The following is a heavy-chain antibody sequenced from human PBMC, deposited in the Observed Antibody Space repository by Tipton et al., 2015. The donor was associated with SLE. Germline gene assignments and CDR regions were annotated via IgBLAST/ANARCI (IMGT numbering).Heavy chain of an antibody. CDR2: INAGNGNT. D-gene: IGHD6-13*01. J-gene: IGHJ3*02. CDR3: ARDKQPGAFDI. V-gene: IGHV1-3*01. Sequence: QLVQSGAEVKKPGASVKVSCKASGYTFTSYAMHWVRQDPGQRLEWMGWINAGNGNTKYSQKFQGRVTITRDTSASTAYMELSSLRSEDTAVYYCARDKQPGAFDIWGQGTMVTVSS. CDR1: GYTFTSYA.